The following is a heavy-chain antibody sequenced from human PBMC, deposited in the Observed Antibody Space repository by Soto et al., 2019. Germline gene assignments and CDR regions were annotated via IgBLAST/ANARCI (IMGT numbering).Heavy chain of an antibody. Sequence: ASVKVSCKASGYTFTSYYMHWVRQAPGQGLEWMGIINPSGGSTSYAQKFQGRVTMTRDTSTSTVYMELSSLRSEDTAVYYSARGPIVVVTAAGWCDPWGQGTLVNVSS. CDR3: ARGPIVVVTAAGWCDP. V-gene: IGHV1-46*03. J-gene: IGHJ5*02. CDR1: GYTFTSYY. D-gene: IGHD2-21*02. CDR2: INPSGGST.